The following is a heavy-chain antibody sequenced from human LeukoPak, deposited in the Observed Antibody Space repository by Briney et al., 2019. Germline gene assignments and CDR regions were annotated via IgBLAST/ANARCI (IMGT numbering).Heavy chain of an antibody. Sequence: SETLSLTCAVYGGSFSGYYWSWIRQPPGKGLEWIGEINHSGSTNYNPSLKSRVTISVDTSKNQFSLKLSSVTAADTAVYYCAIKVTISNLDYWGKGTLVTVAS. D-gene: IGHD2/OR15-2a*01. CDR3: AIKVTISNLDY. CDR2: INHSGST. V-gene: IGHV4-34*01. CDR1: GGSFSGYY. J-gene: IGHJ4*02.